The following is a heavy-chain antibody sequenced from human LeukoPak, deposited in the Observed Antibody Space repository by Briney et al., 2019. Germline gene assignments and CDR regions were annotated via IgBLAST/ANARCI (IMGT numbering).Heavy chain of an antibody. V-gene: IGHV3-21*01. Sequence: PGGSLRLSCAASGFTFSSYAMSWVRQAPGKGLEWVSSISSSSSYIYYADSVKGRFTISRDNAKNSLYLQMNSLRAEDTAVYYCARDNGNWFDPWGQGTLVTVSS. J-gene: IGHJ5*02. CDR1: GFTFSSYA. CDR3: ARDNGNWFDP. CDR2: ISSSSSYI. D-gene: IGHD2-8*01.